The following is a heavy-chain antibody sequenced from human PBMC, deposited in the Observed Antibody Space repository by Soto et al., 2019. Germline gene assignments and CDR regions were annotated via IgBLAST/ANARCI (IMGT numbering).Heavy chain of an antibody. CDR1: GGSISSSNW. V-gene: IGHV4-4*02. Sequence: SETLSLTCAVSGGSISSSNWWSWVRQPPGKGLEWIGEIYHSGSTNYNPSLKSRVTISVDTSKNQFSLKLSSVTAADTAVYYCARTLYSYGPRFDYWGQGTLVTVSS. CDR3: ARTLYSYGPRFDY. D-gene: IGHD5-18*01. J-gene: IGHJ4*02. CDR2: IYHSGST.